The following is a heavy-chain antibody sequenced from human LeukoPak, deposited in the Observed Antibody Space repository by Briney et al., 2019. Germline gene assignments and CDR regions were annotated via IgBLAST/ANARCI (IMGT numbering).Heavy chain of an antibody. J-gene: IGHJ6*02. Sequence: GASVKVSCKASGYTFTGYYMHWVRQAPGQGLEWMGWINPNSGGTNYAQKFQGRVTMTRDTPISTAYMELSRLRSDDTAVYYCARVGVPQYCSGGSCRGTLYYYYYGMDVWGQGTTVTVSS. CDR2: INPNSGGT. CDR3: ARVGVPQYCSGGSCRGTLYYYYYGMDV. D-gene: IGHD2-15*01. CDR1: GYTFTGYY. V-gene: IGHV1-2*02.